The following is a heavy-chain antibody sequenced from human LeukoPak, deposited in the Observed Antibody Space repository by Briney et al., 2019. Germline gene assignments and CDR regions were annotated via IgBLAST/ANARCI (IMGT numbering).Heavy chain of an antibody. CDR3: ARERRYGAPLDY. D-gene: IGHD4-17*01. V-gene: IGHV1-18*01. CDR1: GYSFTSYG. J-gene: IGHJ4*02. Sequence: ASVNVSCKASGYSFTSYGISWVRQAPGQGLEWMGWICAYNGNTNYAQKPQGRVTMTTDTSTSTAYMELRSLRSADTAVYYCARERRYGAPLDYWGQGTLVTVSS. CDR2: ICAYNGNT.